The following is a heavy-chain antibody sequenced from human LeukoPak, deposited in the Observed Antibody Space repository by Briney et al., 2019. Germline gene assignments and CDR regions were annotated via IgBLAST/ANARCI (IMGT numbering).Heavy chain of an antibody. CDR1: GFTFRTYA. CDR2: IYYAGGDT. Sequence: GGSLGLSCAASGFTFRTYAMSWVRQAPGKGPEWVSTIYYAGGDTYYADSVKGRFTVSRDNINNALHLQMDSLRVEDTAVYYCAKDHGAAVVPRRFDYWGRGTLVTVSS. CDR3: AKDHGAAVVPRRFDY. V-gene: IGHV3-23*01. D-gene: IGHD2-21*01. J-gene: IGHJ4*02.